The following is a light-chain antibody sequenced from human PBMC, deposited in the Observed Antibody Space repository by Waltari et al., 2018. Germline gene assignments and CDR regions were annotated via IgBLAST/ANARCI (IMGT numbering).Light chain of an antibody. V-gene: IGKV1-39*01. Sequence: DIQMTQSPSSLSASVGDRISISCRASQISRPYVKWYQQKPGKAPKILISAASTLRGEVPSRFSGSGSGTDFTLTISNLQPEDFATYYCQQSFSTPRTFGGGTRVEIK. CDR2: AAS. J-gene: IGKJ4*01. CDR1: QISRPY. CDR3: QQSFSTPRT.